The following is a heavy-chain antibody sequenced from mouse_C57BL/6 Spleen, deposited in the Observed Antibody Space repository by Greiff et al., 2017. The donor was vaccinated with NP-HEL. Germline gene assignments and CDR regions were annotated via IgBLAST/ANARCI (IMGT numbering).Heavy chain of an antibody. CDR3: TTMVRAMDY. Sequence: EVKLMESGPGLVKPSQSLSLTCSVTGYSITSGYYWNWIRQFPGNKLEWIGYISYDGSNNYNPSLKNRISITRDTSKNQLFLKLNSVTTEDTATYYCTTMVRAMDYWGQGTSVTVSS. V-gene: IGHV3-6*01. J-gene: IGHJ4*01. CDR1: GYSITSGYY. D-gene: IGHD2-1*01. CDR2: ISYDGSN.